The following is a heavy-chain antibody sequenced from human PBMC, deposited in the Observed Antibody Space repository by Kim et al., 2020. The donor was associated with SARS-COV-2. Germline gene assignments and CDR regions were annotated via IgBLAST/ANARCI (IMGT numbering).Heavy chain of an antibody. V-gene: IGHV2-5*02. CDR2: IYWDDDK. D-gene: IGHD3-10*01. CDR3: AHSGSCITMVRGVICGWFDP. J-gene: IGHJ5*02. CDR1: GFSLSTSGVG. Sequence: SGPTLVNPTQTLTLTCTFSGFSLSTSGVGVGWIRQPPGKALEWLALIYWDDDKRYSPSLKSRLTITKDTSKNQVVLTMTNMYPVDTATYYCAHSGSCITMVRGVICGWFDPWGQGTLVTVSS.